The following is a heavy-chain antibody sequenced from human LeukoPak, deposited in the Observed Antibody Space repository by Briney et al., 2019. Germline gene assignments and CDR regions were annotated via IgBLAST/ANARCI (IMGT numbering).Heavy chain of an antibody. D-gene: IGHD6-19*01. CDR1: GGSISSSSYY. V-gene: IGHV4-39*02. CDR2: IYYSGST. Sequence: SETLSLTCTVSGGSISSSSYYWGWIRQPPGKGLEWIGSIYYSGSTYYNPSLKSRVTISVDTSKNQFSLKLSSVTAADTAVYYCARDSGQWLDWGCFDYWGQGTLVTVSS. J-gene: IGHJ4*02. CDR3: ARDSGQWLDWGCFDY.